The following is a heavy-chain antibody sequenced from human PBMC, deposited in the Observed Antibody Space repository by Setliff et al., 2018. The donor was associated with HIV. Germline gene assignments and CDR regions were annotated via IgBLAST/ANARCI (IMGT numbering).Heavy chain of an antibody. CDR1: GGSISTNSYY. V-gene: IGHV4-39*07. J-gene: IGHJ4*02. CDR3: MRGSGLTPGSYLGDY. Sequence: PSETLSLTCTVSGGSISTNSYYWGWIRQSPGKGLEWVGNVHNSGGTFYNPSLKSRVALSMDTSQNQFSLRLNSVTAADTAVYYCMRGSGLTPGSYLGDYWGQGILVTVSS. D-gene: IGHD1-26*01. CDR2: VHNSGGT.